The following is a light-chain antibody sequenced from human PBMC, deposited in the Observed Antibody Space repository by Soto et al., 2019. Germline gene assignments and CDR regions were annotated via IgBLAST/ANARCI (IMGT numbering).Light chain of an antibody. CDR1: SSDIGGYKY. Sequence: QSALTQPASVSGSPGQSITISCTGTSSDIGGYKYVSWYQQHPSKVPKLLIFDVNNRPSGVSDRFSGSKSCNTVSLTITGLQAEDEAEYYCCSYTSSSSLIFGGGTKLTVL. CDR2: DVN. V-gene: IGLV2-14*03. CDR3: CSYTSSSSLI. J-gene: IGLJ2*01.